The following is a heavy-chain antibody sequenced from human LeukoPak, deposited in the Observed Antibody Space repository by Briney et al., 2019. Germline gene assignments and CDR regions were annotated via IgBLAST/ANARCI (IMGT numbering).Heavy chain of an antibody. CDR3: AKGATIAAGGTYFDY. CDR1: GFTFSSYA. Sequence: GGSLRLSCAASGFTFSSYAMSWVRQAPGKGLEWVSGISGSGGTTYYADSVKGRFTISRDNSKSTLYLQMNSLRAEDTAVYYCAKGATIAAGGTYFDYWGQGTLVTVS. CDR2: ISGSGGTT. J-gene: IGHJ4*02. D-gene: IGHD6-13*01. V-gene: IGHV3-23*01.